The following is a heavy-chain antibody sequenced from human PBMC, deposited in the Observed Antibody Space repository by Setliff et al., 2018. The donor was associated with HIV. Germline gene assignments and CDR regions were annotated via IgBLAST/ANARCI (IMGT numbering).Heavy chain of an antibody. V-gene: IGHV1-18*04. CDR1: AYTFNSYY. D-gene: IGHD3-9*01. CDR3: ARSFDILTGDLDY. Sequence: ASVKVSCKTSAYTFNSYYMHWIRQAPGQGLEWMGWISAYNGNTNYAQKLQGRVTMTTDTSTSTAYMELRSLRSDDTAVYYCARSFDILTGDLDYWGQGALVTVSS. J-gene: IGHJ4*02. CDR2: ISAYNGNT.